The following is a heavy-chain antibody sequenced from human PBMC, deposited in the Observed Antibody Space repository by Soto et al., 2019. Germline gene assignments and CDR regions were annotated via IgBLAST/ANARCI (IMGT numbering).Heavy chain of an antibody. V-gene: IGHV3-11*01. Sequence: QVQLVESGGGLVKPGGSLRLCCAASGFTFSDYYMSWIRQAPGKGLEWVSYISSSGSTIYYADSVKGRFTISRDNDKNSLYLQMNSLRAEDTAVYYCASPYCSGGSCRKDGFDYSGQGTLVTVSS. CDR2: ISSSGSTI. CDR1: GFTFSDYY. D-gene: IGHD2-15*01. J-gene: IGHJ4*02. CDR3: ASPYCSGGSCRKDGFDY.